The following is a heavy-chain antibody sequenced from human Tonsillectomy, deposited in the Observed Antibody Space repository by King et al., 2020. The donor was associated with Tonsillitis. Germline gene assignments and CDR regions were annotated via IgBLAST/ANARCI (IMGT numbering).Heavy chain of an antibody. CDR1: NYPLKSHA. D-gene: IGHD3-16*01. V-gene: IGHV1-18*01. CDR2: ISPASGTT. J-gene: IGHJ3*01. CDR3: ARGGDFYDGHDPLDV. Sequence: VQLVESGVGVQRPGASVKVSCTASNYPLKSHAITWVRQAPGQGLEWLGWISPASGTTKFAQRVRGRVTVTADTSANAVHLELRSLRSDDTALYYCARGGDFYDGHDPLDVWGQGTMVIVSS.